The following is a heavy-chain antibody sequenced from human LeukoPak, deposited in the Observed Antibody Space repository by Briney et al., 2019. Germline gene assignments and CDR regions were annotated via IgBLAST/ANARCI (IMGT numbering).Heavy chain of an antibody. CDR1: GFIFSSYS. D-gene: IGHD4-23*01. CDR2: FNSGGST. CDR3: ARRAGGYSHPYDY. J-gene: IGHJ4*02. V-gene: IGHV3-53*01. Sequence: PGGSLRLSCAVPGFIFSSYSMNWVRQAPGKGLEWVSVFNSGGSTYYADSVKGRFTISRDNSKNTLYLQMNSLGAEDTAVYYCARRAGGYSHPYDYWGEGILVTASS.